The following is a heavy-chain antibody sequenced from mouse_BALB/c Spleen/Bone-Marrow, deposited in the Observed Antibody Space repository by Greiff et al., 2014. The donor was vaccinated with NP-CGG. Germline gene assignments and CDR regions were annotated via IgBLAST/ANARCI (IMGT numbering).Heavy chain of an antibody. V-gene: IGHV1S41*01. CDR1: GYTFTSYW. CDR3: ARGSYYHGSSSPWFAY. J-gene: IGHJ3*01. CDR2: IPPGSGTT. Sequence: DLVKPGASVKLSCKASGYTFTSYWINWIKQRPGQGLEWIGRIPPGSGTTYYNEMFKGKATLTVDTSSTTAYSQLSSLSSEDSAVYFCARGSYYHGSSSPWFAYWGQGTLVTVSA. D-gene: IGHD1-1*01.